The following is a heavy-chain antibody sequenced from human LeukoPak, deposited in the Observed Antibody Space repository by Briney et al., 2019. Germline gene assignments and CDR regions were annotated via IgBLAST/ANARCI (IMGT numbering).Heavy chain of an antibody. D-gene: IGHD6-13*01. CDR2: ISSSSSTI. Sequence: GGSLRLSCADSGFTFSSYSMNWVRQAPGKGLEWVSYISSSSSTIYYADSVKGRFTISRDNAKNSLYLQMNSLRAEDTAVYYCARGHSNSWYRRGIHCFDYWGQGTLVTVSS. V-gene: IGHV3-48*01. J-gene: IGHJ4*02. CDR3: ARGHSNSWYRRGIHCFDY. CDR1: GFTFSSYS.